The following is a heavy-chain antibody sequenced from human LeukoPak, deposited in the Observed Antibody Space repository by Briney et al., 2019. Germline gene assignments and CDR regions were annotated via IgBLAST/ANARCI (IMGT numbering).Heavy chain of an antibody. D-gene: IGHD3-9*01. CDR3: ARDPGQYYDILTGYYTPYYFDY. CDR1: GYTFTSYG. V-gene: IGHV1-18*01. Sequence: ASVKVSCKASGYTFTSYGISWVRQAPGQGLEWMGWISTYNADTDYAQKFQGRVTMTTETSTSTAYMELRSLTSDDTAVYYCARDPGQYYDILTGYYTPYYFDYWGQGTLVTVSS. CDR2: ISTYNADT. J-gene: IGHJ4*02.